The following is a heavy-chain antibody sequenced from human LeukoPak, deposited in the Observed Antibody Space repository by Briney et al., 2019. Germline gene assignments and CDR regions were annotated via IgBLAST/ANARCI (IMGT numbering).Heavy chain of an antibody. D-gene: IGHD4-23*01. J-gene: IGHJ6*03. CDR1: GFTFSSYS. Sequence: GGSLRLSCAASGFTFSSYSMNWVRQAPGKGLEWVSYISSSSSTVYYADSVKGRFSISKDYAKNSLYLQMNSLRAEDTAVYFSARDAGFGGSSDYYYMDVWGKGTTVTVSS. CDR2: ISSSSSTV. CDR3: ARDAGFGGSSDYYYMDV. V-gene: IGHV3-48*01.